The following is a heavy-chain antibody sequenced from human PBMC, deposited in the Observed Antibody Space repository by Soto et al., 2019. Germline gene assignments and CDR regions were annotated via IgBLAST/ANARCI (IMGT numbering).Heavy chain of an antibody. Sequence: GGSLRLSFSASGFTFSSYAMHWVRQAPGKGLEYVSAISSNGGSTYYADSVKGRFTISRDNSKNTLYLQMSSLRAEDTAVYYCVKDYRIAAAGTAFIFDYWGQGTLVTV. CDR2: ISSNGGST. CDR3: VKDYRIAAAGTAFIFDY. D-gene: IGHD6-13*01. CDR1: GFTFSSYA. J-gene: IGHJ4*02. V-gene: IGHV3-64D*08.